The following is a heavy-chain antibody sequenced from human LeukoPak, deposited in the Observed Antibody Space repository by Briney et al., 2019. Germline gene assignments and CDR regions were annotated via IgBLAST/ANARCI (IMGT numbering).Heavy chain of an antibody. CDR2: ISGSGGST. J-gene: IGHJ4*02. CDR1: GFTFSSYA. CDR3: GKDALKTPMYYFDY. Sequence: PGGSLRLSCAASGFTFSSYAMSWVRQAPGKGLEWVSAISGSGGSTYYADSVKGRSTISRDNSKNTLYLQMNSLRAQDTAVYYCGKDALKTPMYYFDYWGQGTLVTVSS. V-gene: IGHV3-23*01. D-gene: IGHD2-8*01.